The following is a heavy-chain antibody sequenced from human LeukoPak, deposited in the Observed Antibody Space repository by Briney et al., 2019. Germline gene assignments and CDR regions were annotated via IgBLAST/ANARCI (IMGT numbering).Heavy chain of an antibody. V-gene: IGHV3-53*01. Sequence: GGSLRLSCAASGFTVSSNYMSWVRQAPGQGLEWVSVIYRGGSTYYADSVKGRFTISRDNSKNTLYLHMNSLRAEETAVYYCAREGDDSSGYYPHFDYWGQGTLVTVSS. J-gene: IGHJ4*02. CDR3: AREGDDSSGYYPHFDY. CDR2: IYRGGST. CDR1: GFTVSSNY. D-gene: IGHD3-22*01.